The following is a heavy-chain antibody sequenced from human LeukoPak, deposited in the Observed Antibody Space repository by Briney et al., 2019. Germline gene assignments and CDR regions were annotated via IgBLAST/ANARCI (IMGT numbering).Heavy chain of an antibody. V-gene: IGHV3-74*01. CDR3: AREGGSYSNYFDY. D-gene: IGHD1-26*01. CDR1: GFTFSSFW. Sequence: GGSLRLSCAAYGFTFSSFWMHWVRQAQGKGLVWVSRIYSDGISTSYADSVKGRFTISRDNAKNTLYLQMNSLKAEDTAIYYCAREGGSYSNYFDYWGQGTLVTVSS. CDR2: IYSDGIST. J-gene: IGHJ4*02.